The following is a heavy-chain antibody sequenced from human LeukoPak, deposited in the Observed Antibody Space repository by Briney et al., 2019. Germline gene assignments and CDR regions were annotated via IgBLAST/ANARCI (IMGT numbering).Heavy chain of an antibody. CDR1: GFTFSSYS. CDR2: ISSSSSTI. Sequence: GSLRLSCAASGFTFSSYSMNWVRQAPGKGLEWVSYISSSSSTIYYADSVKGRFTISRDNAKNSLYLQMNSLRAEDTAVYYCAREKRGYSYGYCLDYWGQGTLVTVSS. D-gene: IGHD5-18*01. J-gene: IGHJ4*02. V-gene: IGHV3-48*01. CDR3: AREKRGYSYGYCLDY.